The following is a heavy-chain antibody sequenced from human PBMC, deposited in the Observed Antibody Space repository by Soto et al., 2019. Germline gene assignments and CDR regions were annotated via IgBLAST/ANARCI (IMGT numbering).Heavy chain of an antibody. D-gene: IGHD6-13*01. V-gene: IGHV2-5*02. J-gene: IGHJ4*02. CDR1: GFSLSTSGVG. CDR3: AHTVYSPHFDY. CDR2: IYWDDDK. Sequence: QITLKESGPTLVKPTQTLTLTCTFSGFSLSTSGVGVGWIRHPPGKALEWLALIYWDDDKRYSPSLKSRLTITKDTSKNQVVLTMTNMDPVDTATYYSAHTVYSPHFDYWGQGTLVTVSS.